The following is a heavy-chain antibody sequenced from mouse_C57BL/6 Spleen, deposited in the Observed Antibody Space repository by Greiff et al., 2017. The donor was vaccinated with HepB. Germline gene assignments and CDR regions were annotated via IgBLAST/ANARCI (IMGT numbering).Heavy chain of an antibody. J-gene: IGHJ4*01. CDR3: ARRDPLDCYAMDY. D-gene: IGHD3-3*01. CDR2: IWSGGST. CDR1: GFSLTSYG. Sequence: QVQLKQSGPGLVQPSQSLSITCTVSGFSLTSYGVHWVRQSPGKGLEWLGVIWSGGSTDYNAAFISRLSISKDNSKSQVFFKMNSLQADDTAIYYCARRDPLDCYAMDYWGQGTSVTVSS. V-gene: IGHV2-2*01.